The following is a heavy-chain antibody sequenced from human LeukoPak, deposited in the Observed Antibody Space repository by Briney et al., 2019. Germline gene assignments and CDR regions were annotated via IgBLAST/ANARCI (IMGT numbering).Heavy chain of an antibody. J-gene: IGHJ6*03. CDR2: IIPIFGTA. V-gene: IGHV1-69*06. CDR3: ARDAYYYYYYMDV. Sequence: SVKVSCKASGGTFSSYAISWVRQAPGQGLEWMGGIIPIFGTANYAQKFQGRVTITADKSTSTAYMELSSLRSEDTAVYYCARDAYYYYYYMDVWGKGTTVTASS. CDR1: GGTFSSYA.